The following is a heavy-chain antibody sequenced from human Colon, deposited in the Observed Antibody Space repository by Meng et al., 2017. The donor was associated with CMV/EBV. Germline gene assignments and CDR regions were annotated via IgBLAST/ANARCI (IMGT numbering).Heavy chain of an antibody. CDR3: ARGIGHASNNSHDY. CDR2: VYYSGSA. D-gene: IGHD1-1*01. Sequence: SETLSLTCTVSGDSSRSHYWSWIRQPPGKGLEWMGHVYYSGSATYSPSLRSRITISVDTSKNQISLNLRSVTAADTAIYFCARGIGHASNNSHDYWGQGTVVTVSS. V-gene: IGHV4-59*11. CDR1: GDSSRSHY. J-gene: IGHJ4*02.